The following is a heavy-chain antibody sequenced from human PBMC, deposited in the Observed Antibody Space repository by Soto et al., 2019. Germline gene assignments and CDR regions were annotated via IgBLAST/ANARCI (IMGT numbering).Heavy chain of an antibody. CDR1: GFTFSSYS. CDR3: AREWRYCSGGSCYFRGYFDY. J-gene: IGHJ4*02. V-gene: IGHV3-21*01. Sequence: EVQLVESGGGLVKPGGSLRLSCAASGFTFSSYSMNWVRQAPGKGLEWVSSISSSSSYIYYADSVKGRFTISRDNAKNSLYLQMNSRRAEDTAVYYCAREWRYCSGGSCYFRGYFDYWGQGTLVTVSS. CDR2: ISSSSSYI. D-gene: IGHD2-15*01.